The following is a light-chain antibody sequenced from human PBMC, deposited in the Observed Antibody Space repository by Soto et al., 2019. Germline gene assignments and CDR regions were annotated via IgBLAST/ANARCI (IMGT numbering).Light chain of an antibody. J-gene: IGKJ1*01. Sequence: EVVLTHSPGTLSLSPWEIATLSCRTSQSVVNYQLAWYRQKPGQAPRLLIYNTFHRATGIPDRFSGTGSETDFTLTISRLEPEDFAVYHCQQYGALPPTFGQGTKVDIK. CDR3: QQYGALPPT. CDR1: QSVVNYQ. CDR2: NTF. V-gene: IGKV3-20*01.